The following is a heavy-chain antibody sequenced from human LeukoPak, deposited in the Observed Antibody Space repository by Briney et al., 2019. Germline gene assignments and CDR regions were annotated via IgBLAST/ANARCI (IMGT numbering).Heavy chain of an antibody. V-gene: IGHV3-21*01. CDR3: ARDSGSYYRSSWFDP. CDR2: ISSSSSYI. Sequence: GGSLRLSCAASGFTFSSYSMNWVRQAPGKGLEWVSSISSSSSYIYYADSVKGRFTISRDNAKNSLYLQMNSLRAEDTAVYCCARDSGSYYRSSWFDPWGQGTLVTVSS. J-gene: IGHJ5*02. CDR1: GFTFSSYS. D-gene: IGHD1-26*01.